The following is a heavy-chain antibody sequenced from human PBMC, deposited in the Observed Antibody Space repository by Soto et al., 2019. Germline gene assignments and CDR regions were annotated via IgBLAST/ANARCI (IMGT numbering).Heavy chain of an antibody. D-gene: IGHD1-26*01. J-gene: IGHJ4*02. CDR3: ARRGFMGATTIDY. Sequence: QLQLQESGPGLVKPSETLSLTCTVSGGSISSSNSYWGWIRQPPGKGLEWIGSIYYSGSTYYNPSLKSRVSLSXDXTKNQFSLKLSSVTAADTAVYYCARRGFMGATTIDYWGQGTLVTVSS. V-gene: IGHV4-39*01. CDR2: IYYSGST. CDR1: GGSISSSNSY.